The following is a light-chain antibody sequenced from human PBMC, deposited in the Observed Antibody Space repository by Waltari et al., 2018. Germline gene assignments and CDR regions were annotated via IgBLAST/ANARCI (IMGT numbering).Light chain of an antibody. CDR3: QQSYSTPLT. CDR2: AAS. CDR1: QRVDIY. J-gene: IGKJ4*01. V-gene: IGKV1-39*01. Sequence: DIQMTQYPGSLSVSVGDRVTITCRASQRVDIYVNWYQQKPGKAPKLLIYAASSLQSGAPSRFSGSGSGTDFTLTISSLQREDFATYYCQQSYSTPLTFGGGTKVDIK.